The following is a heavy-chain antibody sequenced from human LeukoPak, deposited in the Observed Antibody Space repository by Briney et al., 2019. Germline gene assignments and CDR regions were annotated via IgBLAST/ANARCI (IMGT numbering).Heavy chain of an antibody. V-gene: IGHV3-23*01. CDR3: AKPLYGDYYLFDY. Sequence: GGSLRLSCAASGFTFSSYAVSWVRQAPGKGLEWVSAISGSGGSTYYADSVKGRFTISRDNSKNTLYLQMNSLRAEDTAVYYCAKPLYGDYYLFDYWGQGTLVTVSS. CDR2: ISGSGGST. D-gene: IGHD4-17*01. J-gene: IGHJ4*02. CDR1: GFTFSSYA.